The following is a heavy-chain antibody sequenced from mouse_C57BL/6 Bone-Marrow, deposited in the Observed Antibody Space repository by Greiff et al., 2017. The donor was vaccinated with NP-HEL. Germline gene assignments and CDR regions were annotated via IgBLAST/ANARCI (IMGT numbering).Heavy chain of an antibody. CDR3: ARSEIYYEDYYAMDY. CDR1: GYTFTSYW. V-gene: IGHV1-72*01. J-gene: IGHJ4*01. Sequence: QVQLQQPGAELVKPGASVKLSCKASGYTFTSYWMHWVKQRPGRGLEWIRRIDPNSGGTKYNEKFKSKATLTVDKPSSTAYMQLSSLTSEDSAVYYCARSEIYYEDYYAMDYWGQGTSVTVSS. D-gene: IGHD1-1*01. CDR2: IDPNSGGT.